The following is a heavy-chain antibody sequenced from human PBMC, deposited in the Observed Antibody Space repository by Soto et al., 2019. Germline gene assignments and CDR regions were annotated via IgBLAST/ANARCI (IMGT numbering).Heavy chain of an antibody. J-gene: IGHJ4*02. CDR1: AFTFSDYY. Sequence: GSLRLSCAASAFTFSDYYMSWIRQAPGKGLEWLSYISSSASYAIYADSVKGRFTLSRDNAKNSLYLQMNSLRAEDTAVYYCARNDSSGYLDSWGQGTLVTVSS. CDR3: ARNDSSGYLDS. D-gene: IGHD3-22*01. V-gene: IGHV3-11*06. CDR2: ISSSASYA.